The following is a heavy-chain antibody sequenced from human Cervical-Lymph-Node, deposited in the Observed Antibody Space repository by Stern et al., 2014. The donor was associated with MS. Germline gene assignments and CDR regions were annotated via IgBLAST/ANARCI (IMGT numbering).Heavy chain of an antibody. J-gene: IGHJ4*02. D-gene: IGHD5-24*01. Sequence: QVQLQESGPGLVKPSETLSLTCTVSGGSISSYYWSWIRQPPGKGLEWIGYIYSSGSNNYNPSLKSRVTISVDTSKNQFSLKLSSVTAADTAVYYCARGGGYNSIDYWGQGTLFTVSS. CDR2: IYSSGSN. CDR3: ARGGGYNSIDY. V-gene: IGHV4-59*01. CDR1: GGSISSYY.